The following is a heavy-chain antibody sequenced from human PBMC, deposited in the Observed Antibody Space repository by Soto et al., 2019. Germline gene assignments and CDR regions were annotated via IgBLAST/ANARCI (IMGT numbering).Heavy chain of an antibody. CDR2: IYPGDSDT. V-gene: IGHV5-51*01. Sequence: GESLKISCKGSGYSFTSYWIGWVRQMPGKGLEWMGIIYPGDSDTRYSPSFQGQVTISADKSISTAYLQWSSLKASDTAMYYCASPKYYYDSSGYYFGFAYWGQGTLVTVSS. J-gene: IGHJ4*02. CDR3: ASPKYYYDSSGYYFGFAY. CDR1: GYSFTSYW. D-gene: IGHD3-22*01.